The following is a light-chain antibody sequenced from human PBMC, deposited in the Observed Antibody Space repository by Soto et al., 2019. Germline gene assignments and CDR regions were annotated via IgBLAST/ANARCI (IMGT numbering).Light chain of an antibody. CDR1: QSVGND. CDR2: GAS. Sequence: EIVMTQSPATLSVSPGERATLSCRASQSVGNDLAWYQHKPGQAPRLLTHGASNRATGIPARFSGAGSGTEFTLTISSLQSEDFGVYYCQQYNKWPQTFGQGTRLEIK. CDR3: QQYNKWPQT. J-gene: IGKJ5*01. V-gene: IGKV3-15*01.